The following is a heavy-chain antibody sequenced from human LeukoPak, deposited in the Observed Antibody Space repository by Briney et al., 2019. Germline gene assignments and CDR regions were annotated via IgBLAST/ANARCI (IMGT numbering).Heavy chain of an antibody. CDR1: GFNFDAYA. CDR2: INWNSGNI. Sequence: SLRLSCAASGFNFDAYAMHWVRQAPGKGLGWVSGINWNSGNIVYADSVKGRFTISRDNAKNSLYLQMNSLRAEDTALYYCAKDLGSTGWYYFDYWGQGTLVTVSS. J-gene: IGHJ4*02. CDR3: AKDLGSTGWYYFDY. D-gene: IGHD6-19*01. V-gene: IGHV3-9*01.